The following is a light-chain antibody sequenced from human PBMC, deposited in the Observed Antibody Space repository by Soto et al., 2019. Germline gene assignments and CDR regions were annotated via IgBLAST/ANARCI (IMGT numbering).Light chain of an antibody. CDR3: QQYGSSGWT. CDR2: GAS. V-gene: IGKV3-20*01. CDR1: QSFGSSY. Sequence: EIVLTQSPGTLSLSPGERATLSCRASQSFGSSYLAWYQQKPGQAPRLLIYGASSRATGIPDRFSGSGSGTDFTLTISRLEPEDFAVYYCQQYGSSGWTFGQGTKVEIK. J-gene: IGKJ1*01.